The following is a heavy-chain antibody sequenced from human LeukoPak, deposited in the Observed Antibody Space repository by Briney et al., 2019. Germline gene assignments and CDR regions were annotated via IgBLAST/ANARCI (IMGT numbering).Heavy chain of an antibody. CDR1: GFSFSNAW. CDR2: IKSRGDGGTI. J-gene: IGHJ4*02. CDR3: TTIGLTMIATCDY. Sequence: GGSLRLSCAASGFSFSNAWMIWVRQAPGKGLEWVGRIKSRGDGGTIDYAAPVKGRFTISRDDSKNTLYLEVNSLTTEDTAVYYCTTIGLTMIATCDYWGQGTLVTVSS. D-gene: IGHD3-22*01. V-gene: IGHV3-15*01.